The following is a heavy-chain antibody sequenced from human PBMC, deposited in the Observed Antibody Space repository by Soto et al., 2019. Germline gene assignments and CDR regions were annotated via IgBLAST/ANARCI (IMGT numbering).Heavy chain of an antibody. CDR1: GFTFSNYP. J-gene: IGHJ3*02. V-gene: IGHV3-30-3*01. D-gene: IGHD2-21*02. CDR2: ISYDGSNK. CDR3: ARALRAYCGGDCADAFDI. Sequence: QVQLVESGGGVVQPGRSLRLSCAASGFTFSNYPMHWVRQAPGKGLEGVVVISYDGSNKYYADSVKGRFTISRDNSKNTLYLQMNSLSTEDTAVYYCARALRAYCGGDCADAFDIWGQGTMVTVSS.